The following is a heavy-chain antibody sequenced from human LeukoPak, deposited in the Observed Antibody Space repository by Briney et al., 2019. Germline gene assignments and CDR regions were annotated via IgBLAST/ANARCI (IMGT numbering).Heavy chain of an antibody. CDR2: IYYSGST. CDR1: VGSISSYY. J-gene: IGHJ6*02. CDR3: AGHFYYYGMDV. Sequence: SETLSLTCTVSVGSISSYYWSLIRQPPGKGLEWIGYIYYSGSTNYNPSLKSRVTISVDTSKNQFSLKLSSVTAADTAVYYCAGHFYYYGMDVWGQGTTVTVSS. V-gene: IGHV4-59*08.